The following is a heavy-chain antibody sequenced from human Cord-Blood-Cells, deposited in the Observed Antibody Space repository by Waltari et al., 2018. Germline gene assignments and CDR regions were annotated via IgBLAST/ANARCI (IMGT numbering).Heavy chain of an antibody. CDR2: ISYDGSNK. V-gene: IGHV3-30*18. J-gene: IGHJ4*02. CDR1: GFTFRSYG. D-gene: IGHD1-7*01. Sequence: QVQLVESGGGVVQPGRSLRLSCAASGFTFRSYGMHWVRQAPGKGLEWVAVISYDGSNKYYADSVKGRFTISRDNSKNTLYLQMNSLRAEDTAVYYCAKDWDWNYDYWGQGTLVTVSS. CDR3: AKDWDWNYDY.